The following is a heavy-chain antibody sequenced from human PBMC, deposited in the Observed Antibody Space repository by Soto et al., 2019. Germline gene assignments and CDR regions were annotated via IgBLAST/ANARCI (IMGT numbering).Heavy chain of an antibody. D-gene: IGHD3-3*01. CDR2: INNDATYR. CDR1: GFTFSDYF. J-gene: IGHJ4*02. Sequence: PGGSLRLSCAGSGFTFSDYFITWIRQAPGKGLEWISYINNDATYRKYADSVKGRFTVSRDNAKNSVFLQMNSLRPEDTALYYCGKGDTIFGVVDDWGPGTRVTVSA. CDR3: GKGDTIFGVVDD. V-gene: IGHV3-11*06.